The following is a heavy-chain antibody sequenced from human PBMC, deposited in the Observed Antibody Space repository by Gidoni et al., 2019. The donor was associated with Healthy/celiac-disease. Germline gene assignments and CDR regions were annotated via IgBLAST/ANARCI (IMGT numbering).Heavy chain of an antibody. CDR2: FDWDDDK. D-gene: IGHD6-13*01. V-gene: IGHV2-70*01. CDR1: GFSLSTSGMC. J-gene: IGHJ6*02. Sequence: QVTLRESGPALVTPTQTLTLTCTFSGFSLSTSGMCVSWIRQPPGKALEWLALFDWDDDKYYSTSLKTRLTISKDTSKNQVVLTMTNMDPVDTATYYCARVAAAGTNYYYYGMDVWGQGTTVTVSS. CDR3: ARVAAAGTNYYYYGMDV.